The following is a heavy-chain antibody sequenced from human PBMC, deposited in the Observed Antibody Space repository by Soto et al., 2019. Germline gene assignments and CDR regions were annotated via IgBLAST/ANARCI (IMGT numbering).Heavy chain of an antibody. Sequence: PGGSLRLSCTASGFTFGDYAMSWVRQAPGKGLEWVGFIRSKAYGGTTEYAASVKGRFTISRDDSKSIAYLQMNSLKTEDTAVYYCNHLYLLRTMVPLWGQGTLVTVSS. CDR3: NHLYLLRTMVPL. D-gene: IGHD3-10*01. CDR1: GFTFGDYA. CDR2: IRSKAYGGTT. J-gene: IGHJ4*02. V-gene: IGHV3-49*04.